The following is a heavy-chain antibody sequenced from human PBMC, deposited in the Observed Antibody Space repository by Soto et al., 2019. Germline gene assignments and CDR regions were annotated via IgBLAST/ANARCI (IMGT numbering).Heavy chain of an antibody. CDR1: GYTFTDFY. Sequence: QVHLVQSGPEVKRPGASVQVSCKTSGYTFTDFYLHWVRQAPGQGLEWMGWVNCKSGGTNYAQKFQGRISMTRDTSLTTAYMDLNSLSSDDTAVYYGAREQRPTGYSGKWFDFDYWGLGTLVTVSS. J-gene: IGHJ4*02. D-gene: IGHD1-26*01. CDR3: AREQRPTGYSGKWFDFDY. V-gene: IGHV1-2*02. CDR2: VNCKSGGT.